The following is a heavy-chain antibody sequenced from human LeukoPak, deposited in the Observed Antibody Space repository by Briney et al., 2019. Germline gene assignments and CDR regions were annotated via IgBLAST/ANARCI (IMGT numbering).Heavy chain of an antibody. CDR1: GYSISSGYY. D-gene: IGHD2-8*02. V-gene: IGHV4-38-2*01. CDR3: ARVSTGWFDP. J-gene: IGHJ5*02. Sequence: SETLPLTCAVSGYSISSGYYWGWIREPPGKGLEWIGSIYHSGSTYYNPSLKSRVTISVDTSKNQFSLKLSSVTAADTAVYYCARVSTGWFDPWGQGSLVTVSS. CDR2: IYHSGST.